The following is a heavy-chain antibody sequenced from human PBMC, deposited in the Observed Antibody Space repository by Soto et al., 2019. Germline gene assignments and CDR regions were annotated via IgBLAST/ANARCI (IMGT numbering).Heavy chain of an antibody. CDR2: ISGSGGST. Sequence: EVQLLESGGGLVQPGGSLSLTCAASGFTCSSYAMNWVRQAPGKGLEWVSVISGSGGSTYYADSVKGRFTISRDNSKNTLYLQMNSLRAEDTAVYYCASRSSGWYFDYWGQGTLVTVSS. D-gene: IGHD6-19*01. J-gene: IGHJ4*02. V-gene: IGHV3-23*01. CDR3: ASRSSGWYFDY. CDR1: GFTCSSYA.